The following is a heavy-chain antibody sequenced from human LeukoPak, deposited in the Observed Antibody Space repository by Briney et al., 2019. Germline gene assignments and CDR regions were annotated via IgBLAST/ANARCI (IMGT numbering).Heavy chain of an antibody. D-gene: IGHD1-26*01. CDR3: AHRPPLVVGATLFDY. J-gene: IGHJ4*02. CDR1: GFSLSTSGVG. CDR2: IYWDDDK. Sequence: ESGPTLVKPTQTLTLTCTFSGFSLSTSGVGVGWIRQPPGKALEWLALIYWDDDKRYSPSLKSRLTITKDTSKNQVVPTVTNMDPVDTATYYCAHRPPLVVGATLFDYWGQGTLVTVSS. V-gene: IGHV2-5*02.